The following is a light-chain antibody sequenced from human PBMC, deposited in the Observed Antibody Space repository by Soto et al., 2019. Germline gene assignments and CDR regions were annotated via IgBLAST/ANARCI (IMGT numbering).Light chain of an antibody. CDR2: GAS. CDR3: HQYGSSSWT. CDR1: QSVSSSY. Sequence: EIILTQSPATLSLSPGERATLSCRASQSVSSSYLAWYQQKHGQAPRLLIYGASSRATGIPDRFSGSGSGTDLTITISRLEPEDFEVYYCHQYGSSSWTFGQGTKVDIK. J-gene: IGKJ1*01. V-gene: IGKV3-20*01.